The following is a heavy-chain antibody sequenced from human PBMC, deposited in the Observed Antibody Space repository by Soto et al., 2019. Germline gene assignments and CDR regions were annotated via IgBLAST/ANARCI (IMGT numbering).Heavy chain of an antibody. CDR2: INHSGST. Sequence: QVQLQQWGAGLLKPSETLSLTCAVYGGSFSGYYWSWIRQPPGKGLEWIWEINHSGSTNYNPSLKSRVTISVDTSKNQFSLKLSSVTAADTAVYYCARGRSSSWSYYFDYWGQGTLVTVSS. V-gene: IGHV4-34*01. CDR3: ARGRSSSWSYYFDY. D-gene: IGHD6-13*01. J-gene: IGHJ4*02. CDR1: GGSFSGYY.